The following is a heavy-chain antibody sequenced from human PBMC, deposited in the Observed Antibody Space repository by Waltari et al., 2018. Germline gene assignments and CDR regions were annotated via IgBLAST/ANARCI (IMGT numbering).Heavy chain of an antibody. Sequence: VQLVQSGAEVKKPGASVKVSCKASGYTFTSYDINWVRQAPGKGLEWVANRKQDGSEKYYVDSVKGLFTIARDNAKNSLYLQMNSLRAEDTAVYYCARVHYLEWLLFDYWGQGTLVTVSS. CDR2: RKQDGSEK. J-gene: IGHJ4*02. CDR1: GYTFTSYD. D-gene: IGHD3-3*01. CDR3: ARVHYLEWLLFDY. V-gene: IGHV3-7*01.